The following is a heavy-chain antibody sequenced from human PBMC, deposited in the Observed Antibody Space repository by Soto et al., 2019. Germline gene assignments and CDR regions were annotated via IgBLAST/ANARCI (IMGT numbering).Heavy chain of an antibody. Sequence: GGSLRLSCAASGFIFSDYYIDWVRQAPGKGLEWVGRSKNKANNDTSEYAASVKGRFIISRDESKNSLYLQMNSLKTEDTAVYYCTRVDFYGSGANDYSGPGLLVTVYS. CDR3: TRVDFYGSGANDY. CDR2: SKNKANNDTS. D-gene: IGHD3-10*01. CDR1: GFIFSDYY. V-gene: IGHV3-72*01. J-gene: IGHJ4*02.